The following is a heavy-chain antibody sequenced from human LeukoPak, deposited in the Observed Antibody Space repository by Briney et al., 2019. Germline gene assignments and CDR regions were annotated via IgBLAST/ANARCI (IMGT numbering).Heavy chain of an antibody. CDR2: ISAYNGNT. Sequence: ASVKVSCKASGYTFNSYGISWVRQAPGQGLEWMGWISAYNGNTNYAQKLQGRVTMTTDTSTSTAYMELRSLRSDDTAVYYCARDIRGFKDYDSSGPSDDAFDIWGQGTMVTVSS. J-gene: IGHJ3*02. V-gene: IGHV1-18*01. D-gene: IGHD3-22*01. CDR1: GYTFNSYG. CDR3: ARDIRGFKDYDSSGPSDDAFDI.